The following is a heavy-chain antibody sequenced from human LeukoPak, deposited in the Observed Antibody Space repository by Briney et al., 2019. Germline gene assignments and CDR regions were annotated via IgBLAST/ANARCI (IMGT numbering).Heavy chain of an antibody. Sequence: NTSQTLSLTCAVSGGSISSGGYSWSWIRQPPGKGLEWIGYIYHSGSTYYNPSPKSRVTISVDRSKNQFSLKLSSVTAADTAVYYCARASSSGWQFDYWGQGTLVTVSS. V-gene: IGHV4-30-2*01. CDR3: ARASSSGWQFDY. J-gene: IGHJ4*02. CDR2: IYHSGST. D-gene: IGHD6-19*01. CDR1: GGSISSGGYS.